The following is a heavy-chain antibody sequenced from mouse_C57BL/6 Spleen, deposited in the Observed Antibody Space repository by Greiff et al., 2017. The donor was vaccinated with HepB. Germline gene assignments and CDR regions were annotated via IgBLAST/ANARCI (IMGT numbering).Heavy chain of an antibody. V-gene: IGHV5-12*01. CDR1: GFTFSDYY. Sequence: EVMLVESGGGLVQPGGSLKLSCAASGFTFSDYYMYWVRQTPEKRLEWVAYISNGGGSTYYPDTVKGRFTISRDNAKNTLYLQMSRLKSEDTAMYYCARGNSYGSSYGYFDVWGTGTTVTVSS. J-gene: IGHJ1*03. D-gene: IGHD1-1*01. CDR2: ISNGGGST. CDR3: ARGNSYGSSYGYFDV.